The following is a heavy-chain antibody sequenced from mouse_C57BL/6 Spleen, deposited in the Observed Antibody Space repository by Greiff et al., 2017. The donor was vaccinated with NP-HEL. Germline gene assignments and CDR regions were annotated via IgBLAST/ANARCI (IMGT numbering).Heavy chain of an antibody. CDR1: GYTFTDYN. J-gene: IGHJ4*01. Sequence: VQLKESGPELVKPGASVKIPCKASGYTFTDYNMDWVKQSHGKSLEWIGDINPNNGGTIYNQKFKGKATLTVDKSSSTAYMELRSLTSEDTAVYYCARTRLLRYYAMDYWGQGTSVTVSS. CDR2: INPNNGGT. D-gene: IGHD1-1*01. CDR3: ARTRLLRYYAMDY. V-gene: IGHV1-18*01.